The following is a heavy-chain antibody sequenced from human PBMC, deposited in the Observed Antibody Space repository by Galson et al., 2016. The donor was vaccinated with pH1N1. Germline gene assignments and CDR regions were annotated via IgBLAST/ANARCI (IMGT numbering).Heavy chain of an antibody. V-gene: IGHV4-59*01. CDR1: GGSMRSYY. CDR2: TYYTGSTT. J-gene: IGHJ5*02. Sequence: SETLSLTCSVSGGSMRSYYWSWIRQSPGKGREWIGYTYYTGSTTNSNPSLKSRVTISVDTSKNQFSLKLSSATAADPAVDYCATGGGLFSAWFGPWGQGSLVTVSS. CDR3: ATGGGLFSAWFGP. D-gene: IGHD3-10*02.